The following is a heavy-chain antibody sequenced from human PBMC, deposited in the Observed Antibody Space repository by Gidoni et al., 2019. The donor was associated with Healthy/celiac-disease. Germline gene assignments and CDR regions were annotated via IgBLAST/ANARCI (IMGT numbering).Heavy chain of an antibody. J-gene: IGHJ6*02. V-gene: IGHV3-21*01. D-gene: IGHD1-7*01. Sequence: EVQLVESGGGLVRPGGSLRLSCAASGFTFSRYSMNWVRQAPGKGLEWVSSISSSSSYIYYADSVKGRFTISRDNAKNSLYLQMNSLRAEDTAVYYCARDQLLVYYYYGMDVWGQGTTVTVSS. CDR3: ARDQLLVYYYYGMDV. CDR1: GFTFSRYS. CDR2: ISSSSSYI.